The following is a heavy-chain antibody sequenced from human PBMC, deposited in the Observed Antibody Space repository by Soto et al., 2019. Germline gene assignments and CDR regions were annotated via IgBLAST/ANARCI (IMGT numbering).Heavy chain of an antibody. D-gene: IGHD1-26*01. Sequence: QEQLVQSGAEMKKPGSSVKVSCKASGGIFSSYAISWVRQAPGQGLEWMGGIIPVFCTTNYAQNFQCRVTITADEFTNTAYMELSSLISEDTAMYCCARGGSAYVWFNEYWGQGTLVTVSS. CDR2: IIPVFCTT. V-gene: IGHV1-69*01. J-gene: IGHJ4*02. CDR3: ARGGSAYVWFNEY. CDR1: GGIFSSYA.